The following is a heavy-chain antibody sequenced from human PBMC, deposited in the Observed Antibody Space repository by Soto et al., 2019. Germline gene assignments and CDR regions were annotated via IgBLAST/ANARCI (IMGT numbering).Heavy chain of an antibody. CDR1: GFTFSDYY. V-gene: IGHV3-11*01. CDR3: ARGTLLLWFGELLDSYYGMDV. CDR2: ISSSGSTI. D-gene: IGHD3-10*01. Sequence: GGSLRLSCAASGFTFSDYYMSWIRQAPGKGLEWVSYISSSGSTIYYADSVKGRFTISRDNAKNSLYLQMNSLRAEDTAVYYCARGTLLLWFGELLDSYYGMDVWGQGTTVTVS. J-gene: IGHJ6*02.